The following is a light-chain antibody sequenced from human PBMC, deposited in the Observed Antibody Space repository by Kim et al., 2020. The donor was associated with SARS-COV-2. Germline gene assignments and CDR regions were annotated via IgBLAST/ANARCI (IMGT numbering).Light chain of an antibody. CDR2: RNH. Sequence: GQTDTVSCSVSNSNIGNNFRNGYQQLPGAAPKLVIYRNHERPSGVPDRFSGSKSGTSASLVISGVRSGDGGDYYCASWDDSLSGQVFGGGTQLTVL. CDR1: NSNIGNNF. V-gene: IGLV1-47*01. CDR3: ASWDDSLSGQV. J-gene: IGLJ3*02.